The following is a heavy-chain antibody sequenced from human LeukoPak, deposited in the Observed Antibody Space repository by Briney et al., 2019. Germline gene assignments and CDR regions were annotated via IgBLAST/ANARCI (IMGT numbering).Heavy chain of an antibody. Sequence: GASVKVSCKVSGYSLTEMSMHWVRQAPGKGLEWMGSFDPEDGETIYAQKFQGRVTMTEDTSTDTAYMELSSLRSEDTAVYYCATGYYDILTGYYKPYQALDPWGQGTLVTVSS. V-gene: IGHV1-24*01. CDR3: ATGYYDILTGYYKPYQALDP. CDR1: GYSLTEMS. CDR2: FDPEDGET. D-gene: IGHD3-9*01. J-gene: IGHJ5*02.